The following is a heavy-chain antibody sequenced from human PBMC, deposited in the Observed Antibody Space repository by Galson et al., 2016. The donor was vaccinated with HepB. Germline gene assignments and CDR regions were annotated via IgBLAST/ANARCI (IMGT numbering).Heavy chain of an antibody. Sequence: SVKVSCKASGYTFTSYYIHWVRQAPGQGLEWMGIINPSGGSTTYAQKFQGSVTMTRDTSTSTVYMELSSLRSDDTAVYYCARDRVGYYYGSSVYGGDYWGQGTLVTVSS. CDR1: GYTFTSYY. V-gene: IGHV1-46*01. CDR3: ARDRVGYYYGSSVYGGDY. J-gene: IGHJ4*02. CDR2: INPSGGST. D-gene: IGHD3-22*01.